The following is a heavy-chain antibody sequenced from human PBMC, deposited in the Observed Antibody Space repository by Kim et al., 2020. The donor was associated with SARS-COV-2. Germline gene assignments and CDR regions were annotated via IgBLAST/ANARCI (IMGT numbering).Heavy chain of an antibody. D-gene: IGHD6-13*01. CDR1: GFTFSDYY. CDR3: ARVFLGSSSWYWFDS. CDR2: ISSTTGYT. V-gene: IGHV3-11*05. Sequence: RVSLRLSCAASGFTFSDYYMSWIRQAPGKGLEWVSYISSTTGYTKYEDSVKGRFTISRDNAKNSLHLQMNSLRAEDTAVYYCARVFLGSSSWYWFDSWGQGTPVTVSS. J-gene: IGHJ5*01.